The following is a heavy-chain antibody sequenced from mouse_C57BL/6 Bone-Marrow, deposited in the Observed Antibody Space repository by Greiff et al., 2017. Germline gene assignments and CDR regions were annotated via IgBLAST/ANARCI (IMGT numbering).Heavy chain of an antibody. CDR2: ISYDGSN. CDR1: GYSITSGYY. D-gene: IGHD1-1*01. CDR3: ARAGGSSRFAY. V-gene: IGHV3-6*01. J-gene: IGHJ3*01. Sequence: VQLKESGPGLVKPSQSLSLTCSVTGYSITSGYYWNWIRQFPGNKLEWMGYISYDGSNNYNPSLKNRISITRDTSKNQFFLKLNSVTTEDTATYYCARAGGSSRFAYWGQGTLVTVSA.